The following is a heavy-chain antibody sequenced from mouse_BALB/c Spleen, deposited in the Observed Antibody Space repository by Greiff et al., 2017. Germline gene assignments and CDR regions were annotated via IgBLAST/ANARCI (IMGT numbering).Heavy chain of an antibody. Sequence: QVHVKQPGAELVKPGASVKMSCKASGYTFTSYWMHWVKQRPGQGLEWIGVIDPSDSYTSYNQKFKGKATLTVDTSSSTAYMQLSSLTSEDSAVYYCTRRVYYYAMDYWGQGTSVTVSS. CDR1: GYTFTSYW. V-gene: IGHV1S127*01. CDR2: IDPSDSYT. J-gene: IGHJ4*01. CDR3: TRRVYYYAMDY.